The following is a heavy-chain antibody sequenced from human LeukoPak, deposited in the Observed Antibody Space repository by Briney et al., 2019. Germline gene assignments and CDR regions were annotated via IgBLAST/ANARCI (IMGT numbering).Heavy chain of an antibody. CDR1: GFIFSSYE. CDR3: ARESREMATLIDY. J-gene: IGHJ4*02. CDR2: ISSSGSSI. Sequence: GGSLRLSCAASGFIFSSYEMNWARQAPGKGLEWASYISSSGSSIYYADSVKGRFTISRDNAKNSLYLQMNSLRAEDTAVYYCARESREMATLIDYWGQGTLVTVSS. V-gene: IGHV3-48*03. D-gene: IGHD5-24*01.